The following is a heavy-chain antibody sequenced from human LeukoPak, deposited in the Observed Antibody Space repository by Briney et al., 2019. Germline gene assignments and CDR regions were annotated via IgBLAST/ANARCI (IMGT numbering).Heavy chain of an antibody. D-gene: IGHD3-9*01. V-gene: IGHV3-21*01. CDR3: ARDGHGDGFLTGYSYFGMDV. CDR1: GFNLSSYG. CDR2: ITRSSNFI. J-gene: IGHJ6*02. Sequence: PGGALRLSCAARGFNLSSYGRTWCRQAPGKGLDWFSSITRSSNFIYYADSVKGRFTISRDNAKSSLFLQMNSLRAEDTAVYFCARDGHGDGFLTGYSYFGMDVWGQGTTVTVSS.